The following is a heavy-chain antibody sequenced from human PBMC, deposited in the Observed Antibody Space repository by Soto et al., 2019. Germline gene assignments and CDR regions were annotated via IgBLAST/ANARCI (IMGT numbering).Heavy chain of an antibody. CDR1: GGSISSSSYY. V-gene: IGHV4-39*01. CDR3: ARQFYYCSGGYYYVMDF. J-gene: IGHJ6*04. D-gene: IGHD3-10*01. CDR2: IYYSGST. Sequence: SETLSLTCTVSGGSISSSSYYWGWIRQPPGKGLEWIGSIYYSGSTYYNPSLKSRVTISVDTSKNQFSLKLSSVTAADTAVYYCARQFYYCSGGYYYVMDFSGRGTTVTVSP.